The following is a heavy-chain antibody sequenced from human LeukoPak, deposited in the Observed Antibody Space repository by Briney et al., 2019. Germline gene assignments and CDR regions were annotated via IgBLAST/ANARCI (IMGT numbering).Heavy chain of an antibody. D-gene: IGHD5-24*01. CDR3: ARHTDMATAPAIDY. V-gene: IGHV4-59*08. CDR2: IYYTGTT. J-gene: IGHJ4*02. Sequence: SETLSLTCTDSGGSINNYYWSWIRQPPGKGLEWIGYIYYTGTTDYIPSLKSRITMSVDTSKNQFSLLFTSVTAADTAVYYCARHTDMATAPAIDYWGQGTLVTVSS. CDR1: GGSINNYY.